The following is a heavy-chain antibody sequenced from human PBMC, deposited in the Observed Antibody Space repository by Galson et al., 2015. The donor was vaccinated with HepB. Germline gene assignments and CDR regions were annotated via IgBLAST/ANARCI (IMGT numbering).Heavy chain of an antibody. V-gene: IGHV3-23*01. J-gene: IGHJ2*01. CDR1: GFIFSSYD. CDR3: AKVRQQLVLQPFYWYFDL. CDR2: ISRSVGTT. D-gene: IGHD6-13*01. Sequence: SLRLSCAASGFIFSSYDMTWVRQAPGKGLEWAASISRSVGTTYYYADSVKGRFTISRDNSESTLYLQMNGLRAEDTATYYCAKVRQQLVLQPFYWYFDLWGRGTLVTVSS.